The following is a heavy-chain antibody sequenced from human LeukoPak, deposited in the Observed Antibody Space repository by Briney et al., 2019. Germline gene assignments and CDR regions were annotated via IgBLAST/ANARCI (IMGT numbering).Heavy chain of an antibody. D-gene: IGHD6-6*01. CDR1: GFSFSGHW. J-gene: IGHJ4*02. CDR3: ARGPNSNWSGLDF. Sequence: PGGSLRLSCTASGFSFSGHWMHWPRQLPGKGLVWVSRISPTGSTTSYADSVKGRFTVSRDNAKNTLYLQVNNLRAEDTAVYYCARGPNSNWSGLDFWGQGTLLTVSS. V-gene: IGHV3-74*01. CDR2: ISPTGSTT.